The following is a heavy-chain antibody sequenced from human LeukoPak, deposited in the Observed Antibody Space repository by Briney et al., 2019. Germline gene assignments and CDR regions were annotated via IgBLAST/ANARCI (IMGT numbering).Heavy chain of an antibody. J-gene: IGHJ4*02. D-gene: IGHD3-3*01. CDR3: ARGYLEWLLYLDY. CDR1: GGSFSGYY. V-gene: IGHV4-34*01. Sequence: SETLSLTCAVYGGSFSGYYWSWIRQPPGKGLEWIGEINHSGSTNYNPSLKSRVTISVDTSKNQFSLKLSSVTAADTAVYYCARGYLEWLLYLDYWGQGALVTVSS. CDR2: INHSGST.